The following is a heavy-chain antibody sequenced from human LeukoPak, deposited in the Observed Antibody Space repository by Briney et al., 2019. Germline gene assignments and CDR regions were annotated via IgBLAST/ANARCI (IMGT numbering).Heavy chain of an antibody. CDR1: GDSISSHY. CDR2: IYYSGST. CDR3: ARLRSSYFDY. V-gene: IGHV4-59*08. J-gene: IGHJ4*02. D-gene: IGHD1-26*01. Sequence: SETLSLTCTVSGDSISSHYWSRIRQPPGKGLEWIAYIYYSGSTNYNPSLRSRVTISVDTSKNQFSLRLSSVTAADTAVYYCARLRSSYFDYWGQGTLVTVSS.